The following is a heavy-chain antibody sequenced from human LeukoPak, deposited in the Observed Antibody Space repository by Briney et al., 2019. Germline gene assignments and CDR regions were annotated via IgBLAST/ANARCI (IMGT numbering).Heavy chain of an antibody. D-gene: IGHD2-8*01. J-gene: IGHJ4*02. CDR3: TRLGYCTNGVCSFDY. V-gene: IGHV3-73*01. Sequence: QPGGSLKLSCAASGFTFSASAMHWVRQASGKGLEWVGRIRNKANGYETAYAASVKGRFIISRDDSKNTAYLQMNSLKTEDTAVYYCTRLGYCTNGVCSFDYWGQGILVTVSS. CDR2: IRNKANGYET. CDR1: GFTFSASA.